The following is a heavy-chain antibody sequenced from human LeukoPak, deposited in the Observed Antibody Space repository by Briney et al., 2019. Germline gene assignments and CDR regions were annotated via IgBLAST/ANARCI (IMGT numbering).Heavy chain of an antibody. J-gene: IGHJ6*02. CDR3: ASGVAARFYTMDV. V-gene: IGHV3-30*03. CDR1: GFTFSTYG. D-gene: IGHD6-6*01. Sequence: PGGSLRLSCAASGFTFSTYGMPWVRQAPGKGLEWVAVISSDGTNKYYADSVKGRFTISRDNSKNTLYLQMNILRAEDTAVYYCASGVAARFYTMDVWGQGTTVTVSS. CDR2: ISSDGTNK.